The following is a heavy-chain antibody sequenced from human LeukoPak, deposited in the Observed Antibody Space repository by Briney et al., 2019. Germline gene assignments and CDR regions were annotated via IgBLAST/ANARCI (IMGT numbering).Heavy chain of an antibody. CDR2: ISGSGGST. CDR3: AKDLGYDSSGYYNNIDS. D-gene: IGHD3-22*01. V-gene: IGHV3-23*01. CDR1: GFTFSSYA. Sequence: GGSLTLSCAASGFTFSSYAMSGLPQAPGRGLEWVSAISGSGGSTYYAHSVKGRFTISRDNSKNTLYLQMNSLRAEDTAVYYCAKDLGYDSSGYYNNIDSWGQGTLVTVSS. J-gene: IGHJ4*02.